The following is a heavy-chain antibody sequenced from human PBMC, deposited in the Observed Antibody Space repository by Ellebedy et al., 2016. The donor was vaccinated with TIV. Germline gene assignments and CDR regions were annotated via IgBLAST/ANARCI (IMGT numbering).Heavy chain of an antibody. CDR1: GGSFSGYY. CDR2: INHSGST. D-gene: IGHD3-22*01. J-gene: IGHJ6*02. V-gene: IGHV4-34*01. CDR3: ARGRGRSGSGYVYYYYGMDV. Sequence: GSLRLSXAAYGGSFSGYYWSWIRQPPGKGLEWIGEINHSGSTNYNPSLKSRVTISVDTSKNQFSLKLSSVTAADTAVYYCARGRGRSGSGYVYYYYGMDVWGQGTTVTVSS.